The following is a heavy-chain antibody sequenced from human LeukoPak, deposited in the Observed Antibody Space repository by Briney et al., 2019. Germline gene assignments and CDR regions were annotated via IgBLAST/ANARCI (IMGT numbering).Heavy chain of an antibody. Sequence: GGSLRLSCAASGFTFSSYSMNWVRQAPGKGMEWVSSISSSSSYIYYADSVKGRFTISRDNAKNSLYLQMNSLRAEDTAVYYCARTVLRSLGEFSLRGWFDPWGQGTLVIVSS. V-gene: IGHV3-21*01. CDR3: ARTVLRSLGEFSLRGWFDP. CDR2: ISSSSSYI. D-gene: IGHD3-16*01. J-gene: IGHJ5*02. CDR1: GFTFSSYS.